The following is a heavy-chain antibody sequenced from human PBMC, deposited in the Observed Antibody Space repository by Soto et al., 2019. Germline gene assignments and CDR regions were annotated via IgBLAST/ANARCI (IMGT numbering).Heavy chain of an antibody. J-gene: IGHJ3*02. Sequence: QVQLVESGGGVVQPGRSLRLSCAASGFTFSSYGMHWVRQAPGKGLEWVAVIWYDGSNKYYADTVKGRFTICRNNSKNTLYLQMNGLRAEDTAVYYFARERNSALGSDSAFDIWGQGTMVTVSS. CDR2: IWYDGSNK. CDR3: ARERNSALGSDSAFDI. V-gene: IGHV3-33*01. CDR1: GFTFSSYG. D-gene: IGHD2-21*01.